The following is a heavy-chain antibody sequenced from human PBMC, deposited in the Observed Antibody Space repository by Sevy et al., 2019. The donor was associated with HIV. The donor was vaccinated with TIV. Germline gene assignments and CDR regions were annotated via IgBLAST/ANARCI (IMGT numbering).Heavy chain of an antibody. J-gene: IGHJ4*02. V-gene: IGHV3-11*01. D-gene: IGHD5-18*01. Sequence: GGSLRLSCAASTFTFSDYYMTWIRQAPGKGLEWVSHISSGGSNKYYADSVKGRFTISRDNAKNSLYLQMNSLRVEDTALYYCARVRYNYGSFYFDYWGQGTLVTVSS. CDR1: TFTFSDYY. CDR3: ARVRYNYGSFYFDY. CDR2: ISSGGSNK.